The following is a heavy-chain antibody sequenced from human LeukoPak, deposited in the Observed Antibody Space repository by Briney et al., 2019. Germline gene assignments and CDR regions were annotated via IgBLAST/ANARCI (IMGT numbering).Heavy chain of an antibody. J-gene: IGHJ3*02. CDR2: ISGSGGST. V-gene: IGHV3-23*01. CDR3: AKGAIYGRAFDI. D-gene: IGHD3-10*02. Sequence: PGGSLRLSCAASGFTFSDYYMSWVRQAPGKGLEWVSAISGSGGSTYYADSVKGRFTVSRDNSKNTLYLQMNSLRAEDTAVYYCAKGAIYGRAFDIWGQGTMVTVSS. CDR1: GFTFSDYY.